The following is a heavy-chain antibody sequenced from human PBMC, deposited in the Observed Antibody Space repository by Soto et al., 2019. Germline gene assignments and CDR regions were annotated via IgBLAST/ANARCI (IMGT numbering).Heavy chain of an antibody. D-gene: IGHD3-16*02. V-gene: IGHV1-69*13. CDR3: AREDRDRYTELLAAASDGMDV. CDR1: GGTFSRYS. J-gene: IGHJ6*02. CDR2: IIPIFGIP. Sequence: GDSVKVSCKASGGTFSRYSITWVRQAPGHGLEWIGRIIPIFGIPTYAQKFQGRGTITADESTSTAYMELSSLRSDDTAVYYCAREDRDRYTELLAAASDGMDVCGQGTSVTGSS.